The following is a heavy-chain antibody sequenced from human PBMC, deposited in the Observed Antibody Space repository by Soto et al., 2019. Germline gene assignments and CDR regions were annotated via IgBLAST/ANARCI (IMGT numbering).Heavy chain of an antibody. Sequence: SETLSLTCTVSGGSISSYYWSWIRQPPGKGLEWIGYIYYSGSTNYNPSLKSRVTISVDTSKNQFSLKLSSVTAADTAVYYCARAGSLGPGYYYFDYWGQGTLVTVSS. CDR2: IYYSGST. CDR3: ARAGSLGPGYYYFDY. D-gene: IGHD6-25*01. V-gene: IGHV4-59*01. CDR1: GGSISSYY. J-gene: IGHJ4*02.